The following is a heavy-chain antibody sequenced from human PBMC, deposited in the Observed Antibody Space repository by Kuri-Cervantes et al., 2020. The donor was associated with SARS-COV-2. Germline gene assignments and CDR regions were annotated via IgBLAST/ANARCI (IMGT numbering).Heavy chain of an antibody. V-gene: IGHV3-33*01. CDR1: GFTFSSYG. Sequence: GESLKISCAASGFTFSSYGMHWVRQAPGKGLEWVAVIWYDGSNKYYADSVKGRFTISRDNSKSMLFLQMSGLTDEDTARYYCARPSRGGFDYWGQGSLVTVSS. CDR3: ARPSRGGFDY. J-gene: IGHJ4*02. CDR2: IWYDGSNK.